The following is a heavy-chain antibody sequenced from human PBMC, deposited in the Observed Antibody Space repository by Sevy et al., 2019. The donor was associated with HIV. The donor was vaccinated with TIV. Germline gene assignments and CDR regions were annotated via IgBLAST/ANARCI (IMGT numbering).Heavy chain of an antibody. D-gene: IGHD6-19*01. Sequence: GESLKISCAASGFSISGYGMHWVRQAPGKGLEWVAVIWYDATNKEYADSVKGRFTISRDNSKNTLYLQMNSLRAEDTAVYYCAREDIRVAGIGYYFHSWGQGTLVTVSS. CDR1: GFSISGYG. CDR2: IWYDATNK. V-gene: IGHV3-33*01. J-gene: IGHJ4*02. CDR3: AREDIRVAGIGYYFHS.